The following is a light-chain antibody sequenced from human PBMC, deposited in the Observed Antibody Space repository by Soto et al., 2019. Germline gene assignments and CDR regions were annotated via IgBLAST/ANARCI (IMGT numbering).Light chain of an antibody. J-gene: IGKJ1*01. V-gene: IGKV1-5*03. CDR1: QTISSW. Sequence: DIQMTQSPSTLSGSVGDRVTITCRASQTISSWLAWYQQKPGKAPKLLIYKASTLKSGVPSRFSGSGSGTEFTLTISSLQPDDFATYFCQHYHRNMWSFGPGTKV. CDR2: KAS. CDR3: QHYHRNMWS.